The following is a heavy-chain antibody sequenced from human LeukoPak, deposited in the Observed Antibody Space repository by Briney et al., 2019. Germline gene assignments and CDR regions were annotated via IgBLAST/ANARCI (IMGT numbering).Heavy chain of an antibody. Sequence: GGSLRLSCAASGFTFSSYSMNWVRQAPGKGLEWVSSISSSSSYIYYADSVKGRFTISRDNAKNSLYLRMNSLRAEDTAVYYCARDLSVHIRFGELPYFDYWGQGTLVTVSS. CDR1: GFTFSSYS. CDR2: ISSSSSYI. V-gene: IGHV3-21*01. D-gene: IGHD3-10*01. J-gene: IGHJ4*02. CDR3: ARDLSVHIRFGELPYFDY.